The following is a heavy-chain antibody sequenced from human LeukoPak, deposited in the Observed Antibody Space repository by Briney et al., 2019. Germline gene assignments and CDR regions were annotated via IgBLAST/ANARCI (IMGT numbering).Heavy chain of an antibody. J-gene: IGHJ4*02. Sequence: PGGSLRLSCAASGFTFSDYYMSWIRQAPGKGLEWVSYISSSGSTIYYADSVKGRFTISRDNAKNSLYLQMNSLRAKDTAVYYCAREKPYYDSSGYSDYWGQGTLVTVSS. D-gene: IGHD3-22*01. CDR3: AREKPYYDSSGYSDY. CDR2: ISSSGSTI. V-gene: IGHV3-11*01. CDR1: GFTFSDYY.